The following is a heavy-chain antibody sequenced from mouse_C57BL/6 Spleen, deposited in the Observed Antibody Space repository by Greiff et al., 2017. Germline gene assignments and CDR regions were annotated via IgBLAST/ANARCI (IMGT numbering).Heavy chain of an antibody. Sequence: EVQVVESGAELVKPGASVKLSCTASGFNIKDYYMHWVKQRTEQGLEWIGRIDPEDGETKYAPNFQGKATITADTSSNTAYLQLSSLTSEDTAVYYCARSPGYWYFDVWGTGTTVTVSS. CDR2: IDPEDGET. CDR3: ARSPGYWYFDV. CDR1: GFNIKDYY. J-gene: IGHJ1*03. V-gene: IGHV14-2*01.